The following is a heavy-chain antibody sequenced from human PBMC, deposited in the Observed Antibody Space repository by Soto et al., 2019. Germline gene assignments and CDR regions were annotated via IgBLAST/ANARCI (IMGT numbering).Heavy chain of an antibody. J-gene: IGHJ4*02. CDR1: GFTFSTYS. Sequence: HPGGSLRLSCAASGFTFSTYSMNWVRQAPGKGLEWLSYISSSSITIDYADSVKGRFTISRDNAKNSLYLQMNSLRDEDTAVYYCARDGWGDYVFPPIGYWGQGTLVTVSS. CDR3: ARDGWGDYVFPPIGY. D-gene: IGHD4-17*01. CDR2: ISSSSITI. V-gene: IGHV3-48*02.